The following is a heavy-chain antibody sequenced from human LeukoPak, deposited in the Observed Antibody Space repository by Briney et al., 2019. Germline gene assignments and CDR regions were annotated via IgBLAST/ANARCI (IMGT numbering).Heavy chain of an antibody. CDR2: ISGTGGNT. CDR3: ANHNIATFDY. D-gene: IGHD2-15*01. CDR1: GFTFTTYA. V-gene: IGHV3-23*01. Sequence: GRSLRLSCAASGFTFTTYAMSWVRQAPGKGLEWVSAISGTGGNTYYADSVKGRFTISRDNSKNTLHLQMNSLRAEDTAVYYCANHNIATFDYWGQGTLVTVSS. J-gene: IGHJ4*02.